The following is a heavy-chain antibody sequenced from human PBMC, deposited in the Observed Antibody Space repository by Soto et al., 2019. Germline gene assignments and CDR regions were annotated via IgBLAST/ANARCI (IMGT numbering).Heavy chain of an antibody. CDR3: ASGGGWNDFYYYYYMDV. V-gene: IGHV1-8*01. CDR1: GYTFTSYD. J-gene: IGHJ6*03. D-gene: IGHD1-1*01. CDR2: MNPNSGNT. Sequence: ASVKVSCKASGYTFTSYDINWVRQATGQGLEWMGWMNPNSGNTGYAQKFQGRVTMTRNTSISTAYMELSSLRSEDTAVYYCASGGGWNDFYYYYYMDVWSKGTTVTVSS.